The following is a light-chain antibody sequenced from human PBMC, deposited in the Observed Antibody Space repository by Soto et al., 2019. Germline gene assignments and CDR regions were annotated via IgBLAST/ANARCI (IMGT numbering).Light chain of an antibody. CDR3: QQYNRYSIT. CDR2: DAS. CDR1: QSISNW. V-gene: IGKV1-5*01. J-gene: IGKJ5*01. Sequence: IQMTQSPSSLSASVGDTVTITCRASQSISNWLAWYQQKPGKAPKLLIYDASNLESGVPSRFSGSGSGTEFILTISSLQTDDFATYYCQQYNRYSITFGQGTRLEIK.